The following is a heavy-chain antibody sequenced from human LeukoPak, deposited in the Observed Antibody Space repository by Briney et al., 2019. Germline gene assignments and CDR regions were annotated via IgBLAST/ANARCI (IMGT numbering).Heavy chain of an antibody. CDR3: AKDWIQFNRVFDCFDS. D-gene: IGHD5-18*01. CDR2: IGNTET. J-gene: IGHJ4*02. Sequence: GGSLRLSCATSGFPFETNAMSWVRQAPGKGREWVATIGNTETFYADSVTGRFTISRDNSKNTVNLQMNRMRVEDTAIYYCAKDWIQFNRVFDCFDSWGQGTLVTVSS. V-gene: IGHV3-23*01. CDR1: GFPFETNA.